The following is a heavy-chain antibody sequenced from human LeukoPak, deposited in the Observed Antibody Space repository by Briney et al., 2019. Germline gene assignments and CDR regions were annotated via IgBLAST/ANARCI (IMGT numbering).Heavy chain of an antibody. CDR1: GFTFNTYG. CDR2: ISYDGNNK. CDR3: AKDRRYCSGSSCFLYNYYHLFYGMDV. Sequence: PGRSLRLSCAASGFTFNTYGMHWVRQAPGKGLEWVAVISYDGNNKHYADSVKGRFTISRDNSKNTLDLQMNSLRAEDTAVYYCAKDRRYCSGSSCFLYNYYHLFYGMDVWGQGTTVTVSS. D-gene: IGHD2-15*01. J-gene: IGHJ6*02. V-gene: IGHV3-30*18.